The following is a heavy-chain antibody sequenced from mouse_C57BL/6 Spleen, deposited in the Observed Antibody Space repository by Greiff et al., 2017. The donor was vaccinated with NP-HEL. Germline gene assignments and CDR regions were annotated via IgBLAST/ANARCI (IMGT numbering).Heavy chain of an antibody. Sequence: EVQLQQSGPELVKPGASVKISCKASGYSFTDYNMNWVKQSNGKSLEWIGVINPNYGTTSYNQKFKGKATLNVYQSSSTAYMQLTSLTSEDSSVYYSASWGLYGNYGYWGQGTTLTVAS. J-gene: IGHJ2*01. CDR3: ASWGLYGNYGY. CDR2: INPNYGTT. D-gene: IGHD2-1*01. CDR1: GYSFTDYN. V-gene: IGHV1-39*01.